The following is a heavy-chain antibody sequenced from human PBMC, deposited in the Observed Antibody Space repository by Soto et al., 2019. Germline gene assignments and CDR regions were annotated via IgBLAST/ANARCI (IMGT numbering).Heavy chain of an antibody. D-gene: IGHD5-18*01. V-gene: IGHV3-21*01. Sequence: EVQLVESGGGLVKPGGSLRLSCAASGFTFSSYSMNWVRQAPRKGLEWVSSISSSSSYIYYADSVKGRFTISRDNAKNSLYLQMNSLRAEDTAVYYCARDQPGYSYGYGVGYWGQGTLVTASS. CDR3: ARDQPGYSYGYGVGY. CDR2: ISSSSSYI. J-gene: IGHJ4*02. CDR1: GFTFSSYS.